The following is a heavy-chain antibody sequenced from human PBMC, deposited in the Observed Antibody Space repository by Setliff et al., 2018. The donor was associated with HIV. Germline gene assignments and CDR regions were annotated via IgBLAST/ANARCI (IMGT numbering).Heavy chain of an antibody. Sequence: SETLSLTCTVSGGIISSDSFFWSWIRQPAGKGLEWIGHISATGSTNYNPSLKSRVTMSLDTSKQQFSLEVSSVTAADTAVYYCARTRGYSYGTLAGFDYWGRGSLVTVS. V-gene: IGHV4-61*10. CDR3: ARTRGYSYGTLAGFDY. CDR1: GGIISSDSFF. D-gene: IGHD5-18*01. CDR2: ISATGST. J-gene: IGHJ4*01.